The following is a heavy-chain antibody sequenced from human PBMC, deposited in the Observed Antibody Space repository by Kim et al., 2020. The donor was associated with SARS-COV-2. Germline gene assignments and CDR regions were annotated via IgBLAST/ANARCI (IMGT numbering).Heavy chain of an antibody. CDR1: GFTFDDYA. CDR3: AKGGGATTVTIFDY. D-gene: IGHD4-17*01. J-gene: IGHJ4*02. V-gene: IGHV3-9*01. CDR2: ISWNSGSI. Sequence: GGSLRLSCAASGFTFDDYAMHWVRQAPGKGLEWVSGISWNSGSIGYADSVKGRFTISRDNAKNSLYLQMNSLRAEDTALYYCAKGGGATTVTIFDYWGQGTLVTVSS.